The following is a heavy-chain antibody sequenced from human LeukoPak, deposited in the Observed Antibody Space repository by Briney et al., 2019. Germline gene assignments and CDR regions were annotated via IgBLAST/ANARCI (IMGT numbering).Heavy chain of an antibody. Sequence: SETLSLTCTVSGGSISSDNSYWSWIRQPAGKGLEWIGRIYTSGNTNYNPSLKSRVTISVDTSKNQFSLKLSSVTAADTAVYYCARGFSTVNFDFWGQGTLVTVSS. V-gene: IGHV4-61*02. D-gene: IGHD4-11*01. CDR3: ARGFSTVNFDF. CDR2: IYTSGNT. J-gene: IGHJ4*02. CDR1: GGSISSDNSY.